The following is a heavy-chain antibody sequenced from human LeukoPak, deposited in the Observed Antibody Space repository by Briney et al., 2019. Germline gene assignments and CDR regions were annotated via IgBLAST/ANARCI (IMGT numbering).Heavy chain of an antibody. Sequence: PGGSLRLSCAASGLTFSSYSMNWARQAPGKGLEWVSSISSSSNYIYYADSVKGRFTISRDNAKNSLYLQMNSLRAEDTAVYYCARGGLDLSSSDYWGQGTLVTVSS. D-gene: IGHD6-6*01. CDR2: ISSSSNYI. J-gene: IGHJ4*02. CDR3: ARGGLDLSSSDY. CDR1: GLTFSSYS. V-gene: IGHV3-21*01.